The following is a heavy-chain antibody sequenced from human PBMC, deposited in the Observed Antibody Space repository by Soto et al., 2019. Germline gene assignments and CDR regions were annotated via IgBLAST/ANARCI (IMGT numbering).Heavy chain of an antibody. D-gene: IGHD3-9*01. J-gene: IGHJ4*02. V-gene: IGHV1-2*02. CDR1: GYTFTDYY. Sequence: GASVKVSCKASGYTFTDYYLHWVRQAPGQGLEWMGWINPNSGATKYSDDFQDRVTMTRDWSINTVYMELKRLTSNGTAVYYCARINDLLTGYPFDYWGQGALVTVSS. CDR2: INPNSGAT. CDR3: ARINDLLTGYPFDY.